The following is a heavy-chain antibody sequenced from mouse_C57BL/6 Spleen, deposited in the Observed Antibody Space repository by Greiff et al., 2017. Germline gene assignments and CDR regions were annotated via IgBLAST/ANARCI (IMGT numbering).Heavy chain of an antibody. D-gene: IGHD1-1*01. CDR3: AVITTVVATGAY. V-gene: IGHV1-50*01. Sequence: QVQLKQPGAELVKPGASVKLSCKASGYTFTSYWMQWVKQRPGQGLEWIGEIDPSDSYTNYNQKFKGKATLTVDTSSSTAYMQLSSLTSEDSAVYYCAVITTVVATGAYWGQGTLVTVSA. CDR2: IDPSDSYT. CDR1: GYTFTSYW. J-gene: IGHJ3*01.